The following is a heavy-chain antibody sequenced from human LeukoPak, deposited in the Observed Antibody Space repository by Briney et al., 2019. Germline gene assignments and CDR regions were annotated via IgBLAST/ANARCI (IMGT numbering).Heavy chain of an antibody. CDR3: ARGKKLPRFDY. CDR2: ISAYNGNT. Sequence: ASVKVSCKASGHTFTSYGISWVRQAPGQGLEGMGWISAYNGNTNYAQKLPGRVTMTKDTSTSKAYMELRTLRSEDTAVYYCARGKKLPRFDYWGQGTLVTVSS. J-gene: IGHJ4*02. V-gene: IGHV1-18*01. D-gene: IGHD1-26*01. CDR1: GHTFTSYG.